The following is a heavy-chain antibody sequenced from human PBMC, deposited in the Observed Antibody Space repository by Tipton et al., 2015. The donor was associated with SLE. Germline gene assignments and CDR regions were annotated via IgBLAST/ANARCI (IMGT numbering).Heavy chain of an antibody. D-gene: IGHD1-26*01. CDR3: ARFSGPSVPTNLVHP. CDR1: GYRFSDYW. Sequence: QLVQSGGEVKKPGESLKISCEGSGYRFSDYWIGWVRQMPGKGLEYLGIIYPDDSETKYSPAFQGQVTISADKSISTAYLQWSSLKASESDRYYCARFSGPSVPTNLVHPGGQGPLFTVSS. V-gene: IGHV5-51*03. CDR2: IYPDDSET. J-gene: IGHJ5*02.